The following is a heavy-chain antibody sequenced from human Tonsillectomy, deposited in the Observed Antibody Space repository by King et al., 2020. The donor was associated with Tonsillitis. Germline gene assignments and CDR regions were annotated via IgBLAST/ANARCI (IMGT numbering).Heavy chain of an antibody. D-gene: IGHD6-13*01. CDR3: TAGYSSIWVDAFDI. CDR1: GFTFSNAW. CDR2: IKTKTDDGTT. J-gene: IGHJ3*02. V-gene: IGHV3-15*01. Sequence: VQLVESGGGLVKPGGSLRVSCAASGFTFSNAWMSWVRQAPGKGLEWVGRIKTKTDDGTTDYAAPVKGRFTISRENSKNTLYLQMNSLKTEDTAVYYCTAGYSSIWVDAFDIWGQGTMVTVSS.